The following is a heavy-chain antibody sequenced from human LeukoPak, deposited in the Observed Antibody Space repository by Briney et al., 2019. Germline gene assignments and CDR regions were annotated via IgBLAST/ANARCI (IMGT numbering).Heavy chain of an antibody. CDR1: GFTFSSYA. CDR3: AKKDYYDSSGYSANYAFDI. Sequence: PGGSLRLSCAASGFTFSSYAMSWVRQAPGKGLEWVAVISYDGSNKYYADSVKGRFTISRDNSKNTLYLQMNSLRAEDTAVYYCAKKDYYDSSGYSANYAFDIWGQGTMVTVSS. J-gene: IGHJ3*02. V-gene: IGHV3-30*18. D-gene: IGHD3-22*01. CDR2: ISYDGSNK.